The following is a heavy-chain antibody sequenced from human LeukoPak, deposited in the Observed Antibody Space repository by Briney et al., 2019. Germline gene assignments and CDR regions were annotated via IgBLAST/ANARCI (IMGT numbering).Heavy chain of an antibody. Sequence: PSETLSLTCTVSGGSICSYYWSWIWQPPGKGLEWIGYIYYSGSTNYNPSLKSRVTISVDTSKNQFSLKLSSVTAADTAVYYCARSNSSGWKFFDYWGQGTLVTVSS. V-gene: IGHV4-59*08. CDR3: ARSNSSGWKFFDY. J-gene: IGHJ4*02. CDR1: GGSICSYY. CDR2: IYYSGST. D-gene: IGHD6-19*01.